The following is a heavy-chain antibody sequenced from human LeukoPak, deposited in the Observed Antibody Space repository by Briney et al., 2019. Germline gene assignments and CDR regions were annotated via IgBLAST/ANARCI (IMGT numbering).Heavy chain of an antibody. CDR1: GFTFTSYA. Sequence: GGSLRLSCAASGFTFTSYAMSWVRQAPGKGLEWVSGISGSGGSTYYADSVKGRFTISRDNSKNTLYLQMNSLRAEDTAVYYCAKGGRITMIVRTWGQGTLVTVSS. CDR3: AKGGRITMIVRT. D-gene: IGHD3-22*01. CDR2: ISGSGGST. J-gene: IGHJ5*02. V-gene: IGHV3-23*01.